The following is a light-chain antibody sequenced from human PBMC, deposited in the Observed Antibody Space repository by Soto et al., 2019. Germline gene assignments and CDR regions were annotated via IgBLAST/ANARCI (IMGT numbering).Light chain of an antibody. CDR3: QEFSSYPRT. J-gene: IGKJ4*01. Sequence: DIQITQAPSCWRASVGDRVTITCRASQSLGIWLAWHQQKPGKAPKLLIYDASTLKSGVPSRFSGSGSGTKFTLTISSLEPEDFAAYYCQEFSSYPRTFGRGTKVDIK. CDR2: DAS. V-gene: IGKV1-5*01. CDR1: QSLGIW.